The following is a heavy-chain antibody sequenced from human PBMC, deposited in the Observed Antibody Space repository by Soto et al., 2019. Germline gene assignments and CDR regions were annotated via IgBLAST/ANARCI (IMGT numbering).Heavy chain of an antibody. D-gene: IGHD1-26*01. J-gene: IGHJ3*01. Sequence: VQLVESGGGLVQPGGSLRLSCAVSGFTFSSSEMYWVRQAPGKGLEWISYIHPSGQPIFYADSVKGRFTISRDNANNSLFLQMNSLRAEDTVVYYCARGASRWGQGTMVTVSS. CDR2: IHPSGQPI. V-gene: IGHV3-48*03. CDR3: ARGASR. CDR1: GFTFSSSE.